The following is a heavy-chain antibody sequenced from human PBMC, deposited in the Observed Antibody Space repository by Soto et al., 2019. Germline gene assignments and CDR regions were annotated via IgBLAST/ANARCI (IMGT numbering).Heavy chain of an antibody. V-gene: IGHV4-59*01. CDR2: IYYSGST. Sequence: SETLSLTCTVSGGSISSYYWSWIRQPPGKGLEWIGYIYYSGSTNYNPSLKSRVTISVDTSKNQFSLKLSSVTAADTAVYYCARATSITMIGPLYYFDYWGQGTLVTVSS. D-gene: IGHD3-22*01. CDR3: ARATSITMIGPLYYFDY. J-gene: IGHJ4*02. CDR1: GGSISSYY.